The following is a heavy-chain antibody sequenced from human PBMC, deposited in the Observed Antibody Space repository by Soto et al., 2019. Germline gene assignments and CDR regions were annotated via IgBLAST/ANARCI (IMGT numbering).Heavy chain of an antibody. V-gene: IGHV5-51*01. J-gene: IGHJ6*02. Sequence: RGESLKISCKGSGYSFTSYWIGWVRQMPGKGLEWMGIIYPGDSDTRYSPSFQGQVTISADKSISTAYLQWSSLKASDTAMYYCAGTRIAVAGTNYYYGMDVWGQGTTVTV. CDR3: AGTRIAVAGTNYYYGMDV. CDR1: GYSFTSYW. D-gene: IGHD6-19*01. CDR2: IYPGDSDT.